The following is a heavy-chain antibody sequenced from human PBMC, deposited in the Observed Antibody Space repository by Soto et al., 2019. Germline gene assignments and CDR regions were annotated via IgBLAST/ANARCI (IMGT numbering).Heavy chain of an antibody. Sequence: QVHLQESGPGLVKPSQTLSLTCTVSGGSISSPDYYWSWIRQPPGKGLEWIGYIYSSGNTYYNPSLKSRLTISVDTSKNQFSLKLNSVTAADTALYYCASGLSAATVVTCDFDYWGQGTLVTVSS. D-gene: IGHD4-17*01. V-gene: IGHV4-31*03. CDR2: IYSSGNT. J-gene: IGHJ4*02. CDR1: GGSISSPDYY. CDR3: ASGLSAATVVTCDFDY.